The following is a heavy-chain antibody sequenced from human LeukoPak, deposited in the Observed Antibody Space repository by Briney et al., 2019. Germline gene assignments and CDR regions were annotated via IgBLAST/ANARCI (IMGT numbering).Heavy chain of an antibody. Sequence: GGSLRLSCAASGFTFSSYEMNWVRKAPGQGLELVSYISSSGSTIYYADSVKGRFTISRDNAKNSLYLQMNSLRAEDTAVYYCAELGITMIGGVWGKGTTVTISS. D-gene: IGHD3-10*02. CDR2: ISSSGSTI. CDR3: AELGITMIGGV. J-gene: IGHJ6*04. V-gene: IGHV3-48*03. CDR1: GFTFSSYE.